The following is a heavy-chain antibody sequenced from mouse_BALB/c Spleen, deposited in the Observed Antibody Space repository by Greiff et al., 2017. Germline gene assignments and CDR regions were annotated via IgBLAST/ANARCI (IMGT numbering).Heavy chain of an antibody. CDR1: GYTFTDYY. CDR2: IYPGSGNT. V-gene: IGHV1-84*02. CDR3: ARGHRYYGSSVFAY. J-gene: IGHJ3*01. D-gene: IGHD1-1*01. Sequence: LMESGPELVKPGASVKISCKASGYTFTDYYINWVKQKPGQGLEWIGWIYPGSGNTKYNEKFKGKATLTVDTSSSTAYMQLSSLTSEDTAVYFCARGHRYYGSSVFAYWGQGTLVTVSA.